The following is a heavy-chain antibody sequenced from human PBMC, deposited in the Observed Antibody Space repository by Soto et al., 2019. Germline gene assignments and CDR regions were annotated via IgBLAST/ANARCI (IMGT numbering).Heavy chain of an antibody. J-gene: IGHJ4*02. D-gene: IGHD4-17*01. Sequence: EVQLVESGGGLVQPGRSLRLSCAASGFTFDDYAMHWVRQGPGKGLEWVSSISWNSGNVGYADSVKGRFTVSRDNAKNALYLQMNRLRGEGTALYYCARGASTTVFAFNDYWGQGTLVTVSS. CDR3: ARGASTTVFAFNDY. CDR2: ISWNSGNV. V-gene: IGHV3-9*01. CDR1: GFTFDDYA.